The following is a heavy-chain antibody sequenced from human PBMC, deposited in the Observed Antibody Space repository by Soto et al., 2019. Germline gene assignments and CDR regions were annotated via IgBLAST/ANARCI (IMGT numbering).Heavy chain of an antibody. CDR1: GGSISSGGYC. Sequence: PSEPLSLTCTVSGGSISSGGYCWSWIRQHPGKGLEWIGYIYYSGSTYYNPSLKSRVTISVDTSKNQFSLKLSSVTAADTAVYYCARERGITIFGVVTFPDYWYFDLWGRGTLVTVSS. CDR2: IYYSGST. D-gene: IGHD3-3*01. J-gene: IGHJ2*01. CDR3: ARERGITIFGVVTFPDYWYFDL. V-gene: IGHV4-31*03.